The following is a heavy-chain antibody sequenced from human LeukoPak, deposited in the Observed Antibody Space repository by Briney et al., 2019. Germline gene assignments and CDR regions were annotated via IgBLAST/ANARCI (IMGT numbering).Heavy chain of an antibody. CDR2: ISGSGGST. J-gene: IGHJ6*04. V-gene: IGHV3-23*01. Sequence: GGSLRLSCAASGFTFSSYAMSWVRQAPGKGLEWVSAISGSGGSTYYADSVKGRFTISRDNSKNTLYLQVNSLRAEDTAVYYCARSQLLLSYYYYGMDVWGKGTTVTVSS. D-gene: IGHD2-2*01. CDR3: ARSQLLLSYYYYGMDV. CDR1: GFTFSSYA.